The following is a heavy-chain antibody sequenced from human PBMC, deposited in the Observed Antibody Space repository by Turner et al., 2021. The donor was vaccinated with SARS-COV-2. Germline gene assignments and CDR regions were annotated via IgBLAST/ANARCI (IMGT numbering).Heavy chain of an antibody. CDR3: ASRWFGELPFDY. V-gene: IGHV1-69*02. CDR2: IIPILGIT. Sequence: VQLVQPVAVVKKPGSSVKVSCKVSGGTLSSYTNSWVRQSPGQGREWMGRIIPILGITNYAQKFQGRVTITADKSTSTAYMDLNSLRSEDTAVYYCASRWFGELPFDYWGQGTLVTVSS. CDR1: GGTLSSYT. D-gene: IGHD3-10*01. J-gene: IGHJ4*02.